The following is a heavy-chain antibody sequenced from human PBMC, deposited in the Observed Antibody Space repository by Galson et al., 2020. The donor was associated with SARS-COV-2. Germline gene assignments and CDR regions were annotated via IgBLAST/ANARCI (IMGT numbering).Heavy chain of an antibody. V-gene: IGHV5-51*01. CDR1: GYSFTSYW. D-gene: IGHD3-3*01. CDR3: ARRNYDFWSGYWNEGADYYYDMDV. CDR2: IYPGDSDT. J-gene: IGHJ6*03. Sequence: GESLKISCKGSGYSFTSYWIGWVRQMPGKGLEWMGIIYPGDSDTRYSPSFQGQVTISADKSISTAYLQWSSLKASDTAMYYCARRNYDFWSGYWNEGADYYYDMDVWGKGTTVTVSS.